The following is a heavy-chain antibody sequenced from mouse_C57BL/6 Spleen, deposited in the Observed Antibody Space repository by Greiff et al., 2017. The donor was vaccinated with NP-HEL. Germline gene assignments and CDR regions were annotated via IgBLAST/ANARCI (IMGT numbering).Heavy chain of an antibody. CDR1: GFNIKNTY. Sequence: EVQVVESVAELVRPGASVKLSCTASGFNIKNTYMHWVKQRPEQGLEWIGRIDPANGNTKYAPKFQGKATITADTSSNTAYLQLSSLTSEDTAIYYCASSPLTTVVAHFDYWGQGTTLTVSS. CDR3: ASSPLTTVVAHFDY. J-gene: IGHJ2*01. CDR2: IDPANGNT. V-gene: IGHV14-3*01. D-gene: IGHD1-1*01.